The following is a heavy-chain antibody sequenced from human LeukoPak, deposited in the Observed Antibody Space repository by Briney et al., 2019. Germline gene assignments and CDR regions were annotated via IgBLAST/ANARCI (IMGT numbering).Heavy chain of an antibody. CDR3: ARDRSRGSGQFDP. CDR1: GYTFIDYY. J-gene: IGHJ5*02. D-gene: IGHD3-10*01. V-gene: IGHV1-2*02. CDR2: INPNTGGT. Sequence: GASVKVSCKASGYTFIDYYMHWVRQAPGQGLEWMAWINPNTGGTNYAQAFQGRVTLTRDTSISTVYMEVTRLKFDDTAIYYCARDRSRGSGQFDPWGQGTLVTVSS.